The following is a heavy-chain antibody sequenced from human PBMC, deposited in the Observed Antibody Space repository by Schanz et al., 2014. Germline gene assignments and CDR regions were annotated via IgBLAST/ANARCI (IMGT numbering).Heavy chain of an antibody. D-gene: IGHD2-2*01. V-gene: IGHV4-59*01. Sequence: QVQLQESGPGLVKPSETLSLTCTVSSASISTYYWSWIRQPPGKGLEWIGYIYYSGSTTYNPSLKSRVTISVDASKKQCSLNLSSVTAADTAVYYCARGRVVPAAPEFDYWGQGILVTVSS. CDR3: ARGRVVPAAPEFDY. CDR2: IYYSGST. CDR1: SASISTYY. J-gene: IGHJ4*02.